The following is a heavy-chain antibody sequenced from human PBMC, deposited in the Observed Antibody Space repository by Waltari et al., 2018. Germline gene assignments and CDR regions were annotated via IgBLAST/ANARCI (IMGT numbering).Heavy chain of an antibody. D-gene: IGHD1-1*01. J-gene: IGHJ5*02. CDR3: GRTFLETPGWFDT. V-gene: IGHV4-30-4*08. Sequence: QVQLQESGPGLVKPSQTLSLTCTVSDGLITSGDYDWNWTRPAPGKGPEWIANIDHTGTTHYNPSLKRRLSVSIDVSKNQFSLGLTSVTAADTAVYYCGRTFLETPGWFDTWGQGTLVTVSS. CDR2: IDHTGTT. CDR1: DGLITSGDYD.